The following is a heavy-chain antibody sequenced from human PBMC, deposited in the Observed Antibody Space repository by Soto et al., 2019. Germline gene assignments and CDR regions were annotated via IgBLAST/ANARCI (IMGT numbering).Heavy chain of an antibody. CDR3: ARASSNYAYYYGKVV. V-gene: IGHV4-59*01. Sequence: SETLSLTCTVSGGSISSYYWSWIRQPPGKGLEWIGYIYYSGSTNSNPSLKSRVTISVDTSKNRSSLKLSSVTAADTAVYYCARASSNYAYYYGKVVGGQGTTDTISS. D-gene: IGHD4-4*01. CDR2: IYYSGST. J-gene: IGHJ6*02. CDR1: GGSISSYY.